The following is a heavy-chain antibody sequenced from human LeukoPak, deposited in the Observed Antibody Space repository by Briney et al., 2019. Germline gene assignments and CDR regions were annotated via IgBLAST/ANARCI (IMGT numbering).Heavy chain of an antibody. D-gene: IGHD7-27*01. V-gene: IGHV1-2*06. CDR3: ARQLGPTTPTYY. J-gene: IGHJ4*02. CDR2: INPNSGGT. CDR1: GYTFTSYD. Sequence: ASVKVSCKASGYTFTSYDINWVRQAPGQGLEWMGRINPNSGGTNYAQKFQGRVTMTRDTSISTAYMELSRLRSDDTAVYYCARQLGPTTPTYYWGQGTLVTVSS.